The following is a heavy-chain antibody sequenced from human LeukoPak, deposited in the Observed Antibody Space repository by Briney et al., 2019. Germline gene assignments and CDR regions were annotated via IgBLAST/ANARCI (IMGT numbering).Heavy chain of an antibody. J-gene: IGHJ3*02. V-gene: IGHV1-46*01. Sequence: ASVKVSCKASGYTFTSYYMHWVRQAPGQGLEWMGIINPSGGSTSYAQKFQGRVTMTRGTSTSTVYMELSSLRSEDTAVYYCARDSQLIVGDTPGAFDIWGQGTMVTVSS. CDR2: INPSGGST. CDR3: ARDSQLIVGDTPGAFDI. CDR1: GYTFTSYY. D-gene: IGHD1-26*01.